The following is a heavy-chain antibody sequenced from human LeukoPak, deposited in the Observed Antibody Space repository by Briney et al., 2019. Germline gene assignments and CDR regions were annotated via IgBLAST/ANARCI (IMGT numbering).Heavy chain of an antibody. CDR1: GGTFSSYA. CDR3: ARDRSDSGDYVLLDN. D-gene: IGHD4-17*01. Sequence: SVKVSCRASGGTFSSYAISWVRQAPGQGLEWMGGIIPIFGTANYAQKFQGRVTITADGSTSTAYMELSSLRSEDTAVYYCARDRSDSGDYVLLDNWGQGSLVTVSS. CDR2: IIPIFGTA. V-gene: IGHV1-69*13. J-gene: IGHJ4*02.